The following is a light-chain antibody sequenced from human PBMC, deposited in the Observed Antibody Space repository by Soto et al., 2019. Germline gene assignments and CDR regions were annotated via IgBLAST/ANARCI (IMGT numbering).Light chain of an antibody. V-gene: IGKV3D-15*01. CDR3: QQYNNWPPIT. CDR1: QFVSSN. CDR2: GAS. Sequence: EIVMTQSPVTLSVSPGERATLSCRASQFVSSNLAWYQQKPGQAPRLLIYGASTRATGIPARFSGSGSGTEFTLTISNLQSEDFAVYFCQQYNNWPPITFVQGTRLEIK. J-gene: IGKJ5*01.